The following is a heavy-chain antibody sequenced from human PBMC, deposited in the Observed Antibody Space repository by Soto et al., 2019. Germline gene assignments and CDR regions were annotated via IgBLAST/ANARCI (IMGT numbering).Heavy chain of an antibody. Sequence: SVKVSCKASGGTFSSYAISWVRQAPGQGLEWMGGIIPIFGTANYAQKFQGRVTITADESTSTAYMELSSLRSEDTAVYYCAQEWDYSSGWSGSYYYYGMDVWGQGTTVTVSS. V-gene: IGHV1-69*13. CDR1: GGTFSSYA. J-gene: IGHJ6*02. CDR2: IIPIFGTA. CDR3: AQEWDYSSGWSGSYYYYGMDV. D-gene: IGHD6-19*01.